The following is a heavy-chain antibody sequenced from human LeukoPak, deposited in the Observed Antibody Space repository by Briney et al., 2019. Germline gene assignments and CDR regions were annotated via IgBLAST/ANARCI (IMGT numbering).Heavy chain of an antibody. CDR2: IYYSGST. CDR1: GGSISSYY. D-gene: IGHD3-3*01. Sequence: SETLSLTCTVSGGSISSYYWSWIRQPPGKGLEWIGYIYYSGSTNYNPSLKSRVTISVDTSKNQFSLKLSSVTAADTAVYYCARVDPYYDFWSGYPNYYYYYMDVWGKGTTVTVSS. V-gene: IGHV4-59*01. J-gene: IGHJ6*03. CDR3: ARVDPYYDFWSGYPNYYYYYMDV.